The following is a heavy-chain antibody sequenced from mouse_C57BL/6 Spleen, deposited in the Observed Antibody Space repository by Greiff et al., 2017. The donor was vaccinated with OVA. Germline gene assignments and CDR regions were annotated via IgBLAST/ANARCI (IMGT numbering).Heavy chain of an antibody. CDR2: ISAGGSYT. CDR3: ARDGGASWFAY. Sequence: EVQGVESGGGLVKPGGSLKLSCAASGFTFSSYAMSWVRQTPEKRLEWVATISAGGSYTYYPDNVKGRFTISRDNAKNNLYLQMSRLKSEDTAMYYCARDGGASWFAYWGQGTLVTVSA. V-gene: IGHV5-4*01. CDR1: GFTFSSYA. J-gene: IGHJ3*01.